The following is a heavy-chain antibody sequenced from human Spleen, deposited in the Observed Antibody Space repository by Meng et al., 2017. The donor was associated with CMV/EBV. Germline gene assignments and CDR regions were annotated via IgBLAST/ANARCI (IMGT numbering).Heavy chain of an antibody. V-gene: IGHV1-8*01. CDR2: MNPNSGNT. J-gene: IGHJ4*02. CDR1: GYTFTSYD. Sequence: ASVKVSCKASGYTFTSYDINWVRQATGQGLEWMGWMNPNSGNTGYAQKFQGRVTMTTDTSISTAYMELSSLTSDDTAVYYCARLVVATVQSDGDYWGQGVRVTVSS. D-gene: IGHD2-15*01. CDR3: ARLVVATVQSDGDY.